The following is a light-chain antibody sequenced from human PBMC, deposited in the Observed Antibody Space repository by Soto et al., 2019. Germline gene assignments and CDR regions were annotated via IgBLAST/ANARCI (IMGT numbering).Light chain of an antibody. V-gene: IGKV1-39*01. J-gene: IGKJ5*01. CDR2: AAS. CDR3: QQSYSTPIT. Sequence: DIQMTQSRSSLSASVGDRVTITCRASQRISNYLNWYQQKPGKAPKLLIYAASSLQSGFPSRFSGSGSGTDFTLTISSLQPEDFATYYCQQSYSTPITFGQGTRLEIK. CDR1: QRISNY.